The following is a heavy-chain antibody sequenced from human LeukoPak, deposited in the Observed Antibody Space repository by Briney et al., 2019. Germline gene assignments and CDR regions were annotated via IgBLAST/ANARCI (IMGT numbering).Heavy chain of an antibody. V-gene: IGHV3-48*03. D-gene: IGHD3-22*01. CDR2: ISSSGSTI. CDR1: GFTFSSYE. CDR3: AISEGRSGYYLQVDY. Sequence: AGGSLRLSCAASGFTFSSYEMNWVRQAPGKGLEWVSYISSSGSTIYYADSVKGRFTISRDNAKNSLYLQMNSLRAEDTAVYYCAISEGRSGYYLQVDYWGQGTLVTVSS. J-gene: IGHJ4*02.